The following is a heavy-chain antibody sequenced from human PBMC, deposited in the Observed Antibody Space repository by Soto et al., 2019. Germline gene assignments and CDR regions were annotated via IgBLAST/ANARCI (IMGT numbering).Heavy chain of an antibody. Sequence: GGSLKLSCEGSGFIFSSHAMSWVRQAPGKGLEWVSSVSGSGASVHLPDFLKGRFSSSRDNSKNTVYLELNNLRVDDTAVYYCAKDLPLWSGYSFSENHWGQGTLVTVSS. J-gene: IGHJ5*02. V-gene: IGHV3-23*01. D-gene: IGHD3-3*01. CDR3: AKDLPLWSGYSFSENH. CDR2: VSGSGASV. CDR1: GFIFSSHA.